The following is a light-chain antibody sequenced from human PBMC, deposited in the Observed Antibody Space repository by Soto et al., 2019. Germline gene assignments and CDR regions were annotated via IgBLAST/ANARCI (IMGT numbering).Light chain of an antibody. CDR3: AAWDDSLNGYV. J-gene: IGLJ1*01. Sequence: QSVLTQPPSASGTPGQRVIISCSGSSSNIGGNYVYWYQQFPGTAPKLLIHTNDQRHSGVPDRFSGSKSDTSASLAISGLRSEDEADYYCAAWDDSLNGYVFGTGTKLPVL. CDR1: SSNIGGNY. CDR2: TND. V-gene: IGLV1-47*02.